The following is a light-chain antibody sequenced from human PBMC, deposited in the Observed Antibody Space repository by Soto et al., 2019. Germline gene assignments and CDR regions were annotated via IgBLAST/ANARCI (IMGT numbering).Light chain of an antibody. CDR2: DAS. Sequence: EIVLTQSPATLSLSPGERATLSCVASQSVSSSDLAWYQQKPGLAPRLLIYDASSRATGIPDRFSGSGSGTDFTLTISRLETEDFAVYYCQQYGSSPLITFGQGTRLEIK. CDR1: QSVSSSD. J-gene: IGKJ5*01. V-gene: IGKV3D-20*01. CDR3: QQYGSSPLIT.